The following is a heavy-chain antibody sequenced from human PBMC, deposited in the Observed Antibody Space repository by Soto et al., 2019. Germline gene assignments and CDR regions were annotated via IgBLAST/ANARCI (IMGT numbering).Heavy chain of an antibody. Sequence: GASVKVSCKASGYTFTRYDIHWVRQATGQGLEWMGWMNPSSGNTGYARGFQGRVTMTRNTAISTAYMELSSLRSEDTAVYYCARGSPSDYGNYLDAWGQGTLVTVSS. CDR3: ARGSPSDYGNYLDA. CDR1: GYTFTRYD. V-gene: IGHV1-8*01. J-gene: IGHJ4*02. D-gene: IGHD3-10*01. CDR2: MNPSSGNT.